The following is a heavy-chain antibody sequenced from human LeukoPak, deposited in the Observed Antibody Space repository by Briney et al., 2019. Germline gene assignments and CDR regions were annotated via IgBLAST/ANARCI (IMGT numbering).Heavy chain of an antibody. V-gene: IGHV3-11*01. J-gene: IGHJ4*02. Sequence: GGSLRLSCAASGFAFSDYYMSWIRQAPGKGLEWVSNIRSSGSTVYYADSVKGRFTISRDNAKNSLYLQMNSLRAEDTAVYYCARDRVVISAFDYWGQGTLVTVSS. CDR1: GFAFSDYY. D-gene: IGHD3-3*01. CDR3: ARDRVVISAFDY. CDR2: IRSSGSTV.